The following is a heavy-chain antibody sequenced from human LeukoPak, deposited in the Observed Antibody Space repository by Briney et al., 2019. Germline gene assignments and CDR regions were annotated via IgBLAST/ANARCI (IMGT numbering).Heavy chain of an antibody. CDR3: AKLLGEATMDY. CDR2: ISYDGSNK. V-gene: IGHV3-30-3*02. Sequence: GGSLRLSCAASGFTFSSYAMHWVRQAPGKGLEWVAVISYDGSNKYYADSVKGRFTISRDNSKNTLYLQMNSLRAEDTAVYYCAKLLGEATMDYWGQGPLVTVSS. D-gene: IGHD1-26*01. CDR1: GFTFSSYA. J-gene: IGHJ4*02.